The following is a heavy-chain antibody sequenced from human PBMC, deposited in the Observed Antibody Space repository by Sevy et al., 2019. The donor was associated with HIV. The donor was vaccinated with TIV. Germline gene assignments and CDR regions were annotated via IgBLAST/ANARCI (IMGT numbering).Heavy chain of an antibody. D-gene: IGHD3-3*01. V-gene: IGHV3-48*02. CDR2: ISSSSSTK. Sequence: GGSLRLSCIASGFTFSSYSMNWVRQAPGKGLEWVSYISSSSSTKNYAGSMKGRFTFSRDNAKNSLYLQINGLRDEDTAVYYCTREVISYRYGLAIVDNWGQGTLVTVSS. CDR1: GFTFSSYS. J-gene: IGHJ4*02. CDR3: TREVISYRYGLAIVDN.